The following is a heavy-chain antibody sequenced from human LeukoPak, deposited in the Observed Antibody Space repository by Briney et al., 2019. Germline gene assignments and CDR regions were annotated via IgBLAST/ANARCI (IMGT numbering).Heavy chain of an antibody. V-gene: IGHV3-33*01. J-gene: IGHJ4*02. CDR1: GFTFSSYG. CDR2: IWYDGSNK. Sequence: GGSLRLSCAASGFTFSSYGMHWVRQAPGKGLEWVAVIWYDGSNKYYADSVKGRFTISRDNSKNTPYLQMNSLRAEDTAVYYCARDLESRYYDSSGYFAYWGQGTLVTVSS. CDR3: ARDLESRYYDSSGYFAY. D-gene: IGHD3-22*01.